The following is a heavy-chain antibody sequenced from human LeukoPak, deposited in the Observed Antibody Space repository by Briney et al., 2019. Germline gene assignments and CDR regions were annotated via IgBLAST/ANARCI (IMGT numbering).Heavy chain of an antibody. CDR3: AVVVTARYFDY. V-gene: IGHV4-39*07. Sequence: SETLSLTCTVSGGSISSYYWGWIRQPPRKGLEWIGSIYYSGSTYYNPSLKSRVTISVDTSKNHFSLKLSSVTAADTAVYYCAVVVTARYFDYWGQGTLVTVSS. CDR2: IYYSGST. J-gene: IGHJ4*02. D-gene: IGHD2-21*02. CDR1: GGSISSYY.